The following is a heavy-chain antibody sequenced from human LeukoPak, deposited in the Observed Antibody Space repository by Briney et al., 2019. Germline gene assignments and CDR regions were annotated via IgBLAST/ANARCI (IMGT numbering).Heavy chain of an antibody. CDR2: IYSGGST. J-gene: IGHJ4*02. Sequence: GGSLRLSCAASGFIISSNYMGWVRQAPGKGLEWVSVIYSGGSTYYADSVKGRFTISRDNSKNTLYLQMNSLRAEDAAVYYCARGDYYDRALGHWGQGTLVTVS. V-gene: IGHV3-53*01. D-gene: IGHD3-22*01. CDR3: ARGDYYDRALGH. CDR1: GFIISSNY.